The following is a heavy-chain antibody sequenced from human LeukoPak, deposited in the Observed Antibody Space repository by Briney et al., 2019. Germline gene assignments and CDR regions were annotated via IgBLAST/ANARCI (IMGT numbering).Heavy chain of an antibody. J-gene: IGHJ4*02. D-gene: IGHD3-3*01. CDR3: ASLEWLRIGALYY. V-gene: IGHV3-21*01. CDR2: ISSSSSYI. CDR1: GVTFSSYS. Sequence: AESLRLSCAASGVTFSSYSMNWVRQAPGKGLEWVSSISSSSSYIYYADSVKGRFTISRDNAKNSLYLQMNSLRAEDTAVYYCASLEWLRIGALYYWGQGTLVTVSS.